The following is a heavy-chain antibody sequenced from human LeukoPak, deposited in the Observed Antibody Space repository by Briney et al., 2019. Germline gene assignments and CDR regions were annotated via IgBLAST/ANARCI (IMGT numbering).Heavy chain of an antibody. CDR2: IIPIFGTA. Sequence: SVKVSCKASGGTFSSYAISWVRQAPGQGLEWMGGIIPIFGTANYAQKFQGRVTITADESTSTAYMELSSLRSEDTAVYYCARVSYSSSREGYFDYWGQGTLVTVSS. D-gene: IGHD6-13*01. J-gene: IGHJ4*02. CDR1: GGTFSSYA. CDR3: ARVSYSSSREGYFDY. V-gene: IGHV1-69*13.